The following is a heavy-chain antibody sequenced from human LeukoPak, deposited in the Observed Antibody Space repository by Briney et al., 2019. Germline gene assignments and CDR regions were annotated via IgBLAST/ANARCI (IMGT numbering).Heavy chain of an antibody. CDR2: INGRGIT. CDR3: AKERQTGDYFTSDY. Sequence: TGGSLRLSCTASGFTFSSYTMSWVRQAPGEGLEWLSAINGRGITYYAGSVKGRFTISRDNSENTLYPQMNSLTVDDTAVYFCAKERQTGDYFTSDYWGQGTLVTVSS. CDR1: GFTFSSYT. J-gene: IGHJ4*02. D-gene: IGHD4-17*01. V-gene: IGHV3-23*01.